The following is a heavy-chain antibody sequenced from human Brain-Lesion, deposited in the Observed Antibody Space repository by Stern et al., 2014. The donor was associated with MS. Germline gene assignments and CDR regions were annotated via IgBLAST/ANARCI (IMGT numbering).Heavy chain of an antibody. CDR2: IWPGYTDT. Sequence: VQLVQSGAEVKKPGESLKISCKGSGYRFTSNWIGWVRQMPGKGLEWMGIIWPGYTDTRYSPAFQGQVPISADKSTSTAYLQWSSLQASDTAMYYCARRGDSSSSGFDYWGQGTLVIVSS. CDR3: ARRGDSSSSGFDY. CDR1: GYRFTSNW. V-gene: IGHV5-51*01. J-gene: IGHJ4*02. D-gene: IGHD6-6*01.